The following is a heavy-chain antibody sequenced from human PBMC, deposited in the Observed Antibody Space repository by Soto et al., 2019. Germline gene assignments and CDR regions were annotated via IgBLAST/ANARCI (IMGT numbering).Heavy chain of an antibody. Sequence: GGSLRLSCAASGFTFTKYSMNWVRQAPGKGLEWVSSISSTTNYIYYGDSMKGRFTISRDNAKNSLYLEMNSLRAEDTAVYYCARESEDLTSNFDYWGQGTLVTVSS. J-gene: IGHJ4*02. CDR3: ARESEDLTSNFDY. CDR2: ISSTTNYI. V-gene: IGHV3-21*06. CDR1: GFTFTKYS.